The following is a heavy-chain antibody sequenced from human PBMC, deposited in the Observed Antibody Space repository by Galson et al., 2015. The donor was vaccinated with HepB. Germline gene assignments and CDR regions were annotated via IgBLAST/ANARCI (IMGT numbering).Heavy chain of an antibody. D-gene: IGHD3-10*01. CDR2: IKQDGSEK. Sequence: SLRLSCAASGFTFSSYWMSWVRQAPGKGLEWVANIKQDGSEKYYVDSVKGRFTISRDNAKNSLYLQMNSLRAEDTAVYYCAREGYYGSELEAQLWDYYGMDVWGQGTTVTVSS. J-gene: IGHJ6*02. V-gene: IGHV3-7*03. CDR1: GFTFSSYW. CDR3: AREGYYGSELEAQLWDYYGMDV.